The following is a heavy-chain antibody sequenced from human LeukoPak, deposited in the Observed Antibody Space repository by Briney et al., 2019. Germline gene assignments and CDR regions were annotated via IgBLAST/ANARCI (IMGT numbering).Heavy chain of an antibody. D-gene: IGHD5-18*01. V-gene: IGHV3-74*01. CDR2: INADGSTT. CDR1: GSGFTFNNYW. CDR3: ARENSYGLCVLDY. Sequence: GGSLRLSCAASGSGFTFNNYWMHWVRQAPGKGLVWVSRINADGSTTSYADSVKGRFTISRGNSKNTLYLQMNSLRAEDTAVYYCARENSYGLCVLDYWGQGTLVTVSS. J-gene: IGHJ4*02.